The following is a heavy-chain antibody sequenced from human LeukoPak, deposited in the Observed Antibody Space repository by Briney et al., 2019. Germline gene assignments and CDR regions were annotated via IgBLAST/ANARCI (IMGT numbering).Heavy chain of an antibody. D-gene: IGHD3-10*01. CDR3: AKDLEGVWFGESILLFDY. Sequence: PGGSLRLSCAASGFTFSSYAMSWVRQAPGKGLEWVSAISGSGGSTYYADSVKGRFTIPRDNSKNTLYLQMNSLRAEDTAVYYCAKDLEGVWFGESILLFDYWGQGTLVTVPS. V-gene: IGHV3-23*01. J-gene: IGHJ4*02. CDR1: GFTFSSYA. CDR2: ISGSGGST.